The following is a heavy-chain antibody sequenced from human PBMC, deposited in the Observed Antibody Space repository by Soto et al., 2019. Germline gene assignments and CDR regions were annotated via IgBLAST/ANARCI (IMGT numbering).Heavy chain of an antibody. CDR1: GFSFISHG. CDR2: ISYDGSNQ. V-gene: IGHV3-30-3*01. CDR3: ARDRSSTYYYYGMDL. D-gene: IGHD6-19*01. J-gene: IGHJ6*02. Sequence: GGSLRLSCSAAGFSFISHGKHWVRQAPGKGLEWVAVISYDGSNQDYADSVKGRFSISRDNSKNTVYLQMNSLRVEDSAVYYCARDRSSTYYYYGMDLWGQGTTVTVSS.